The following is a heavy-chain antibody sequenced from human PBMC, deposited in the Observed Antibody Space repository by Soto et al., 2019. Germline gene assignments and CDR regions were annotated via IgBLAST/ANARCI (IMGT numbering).Heavy chain of an antibody. CDR2: IYNSGST. CDR3: ARGKEDSSGWYEAYYFDY. Sequence: QVQLQESGPGLVKPSGTLSLTCAVSSGSISSSNWWSWVRQPPGKGLEWIGEIYNSGSTNYNPSLKSRVTISVDKSKNQFSLKLSSVTAADTAVYYCARGKEDSSGWYEAYYFDYWGQGTLVTVS. D-gene: IGHD6-19*01. CDR1: SGSISSSNW. J-gene: IGHJ4*02. V-gene: IGHV4-4*02.